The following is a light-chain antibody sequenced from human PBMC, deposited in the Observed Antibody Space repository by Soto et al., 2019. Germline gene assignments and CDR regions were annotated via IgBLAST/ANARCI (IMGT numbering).Light chain of an antibody. Sequence: EIVLTQSPGTLSLSPGERATLSCRASQSISNNYLAWYQHKPGQAPRLVIHEATSRATGIPGRFIGSGSGTDFTLFISRLEPEDFEVYYCQMYGTSPRYTFGQGTKLEIK. V-gene: IGKV3-20*01. CDR2: EAT. CDR3: QMYGTSPRYT. J-gene: IGKJ2*01. CDR1: QSISNNY.